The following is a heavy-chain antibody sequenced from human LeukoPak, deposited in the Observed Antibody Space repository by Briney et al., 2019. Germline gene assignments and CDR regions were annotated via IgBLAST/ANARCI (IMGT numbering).Heavy chain of an antibody. CDR3: ARLSGRWLQRPRGAFDI. CDR1: GGSFSGYY. J-gene: IGHJ3*02. Sequence: KPSETLSLTCAVYGGSFSGYYWSWIRQPPGKGLEWIGEINHSGSTNYNPSLKSRVTISVDTSKNQFSLKLSSVTAADTAVYYCARLSGRWLQRPRGAFDIWGQGTTVTVSS. D-gene: IGHD5-24*01. CDR2: INHSGST. V-gene: IGHV4-34*01.